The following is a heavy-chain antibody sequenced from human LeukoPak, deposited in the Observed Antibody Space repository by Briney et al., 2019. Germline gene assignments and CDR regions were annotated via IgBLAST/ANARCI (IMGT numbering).Heavy chain of an antibody. CDR1: GFTFXXYS. Sequence: RXSXXAXGFTFXXYSMNWVRQAPGKGLEWISFIRHDSSDIYYADSVKGRFTISRDNAKNSLYLQMNSLRVEDTAVYYCARDWFGELIWGQGTLVTVSS. CDR2: IRHDSSDI. J-gene: IGHJ4*02. D-gene: IGHD3-10*01. CDR3: ARDWFGELI. V-gene: IGHV3-48*01.